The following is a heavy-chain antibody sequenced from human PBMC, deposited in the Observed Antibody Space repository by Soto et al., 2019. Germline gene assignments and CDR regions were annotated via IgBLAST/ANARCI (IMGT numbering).Heavy chain of an antibody. CDR3: ARESIAAHSWFDP. Sequence: SETLSLTCTVSGGSISSGGYYWSWIRQHPGKGLEWIGYIYYSGSTYYNPSLKSRVTISVDTSKNQFSLKLSSVTAADTAVYYCARESIAAHSWFDPWGQGTLVTVSS. CDR2: IYYSGST. V-gene: IGHV4-31*03. D-gene: IGHD6-6*01. J-gene: IGHJ5*02. CDR1: GGSISSGGYY.